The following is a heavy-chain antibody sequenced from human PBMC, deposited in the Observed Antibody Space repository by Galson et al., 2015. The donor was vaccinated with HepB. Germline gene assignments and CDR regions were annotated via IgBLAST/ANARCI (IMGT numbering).Heavy chain of an antibody. CDR3: ARDKGGDYVWYFDL. D-gene: IGHD4-17*01. Sequence: SVKVSCKASGYTFTSYAMHWVRQAPGQRLEWMGWINAGNGNTKYSQKFQGRVTITRDTSASTAYMELSSLRSEDTAVYYCARDKGGDYVWYFDLWGRGTLVTVSS. CDR2: INAGNGNT. V-gene: IGHV1-3*01. J-gene: IGHJ2*01. CDR1: GYTFTSYA.